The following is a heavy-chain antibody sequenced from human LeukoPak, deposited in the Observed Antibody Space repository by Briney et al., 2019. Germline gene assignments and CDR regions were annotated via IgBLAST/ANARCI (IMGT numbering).Heavy chain of an antibody. CDR1: GDSISSSSYY. CDR3: ARIFCSGASCYSHDY. V-gene: IGHV4-39*07. Sequence: SETLSLTCTVSGDSISSSSYYWGWIRQPPGKGLEWIGTIYHSGGTYYSPSLKSRVTISLDTSKNQFSLRLTSVTAADTAVYYCARIFCSGASCYSHDYWGQGTLVTVSS. CDR2: IYHSGGT. J-gene: IGHJ4*02. D-gene: IGHD2-15*01.